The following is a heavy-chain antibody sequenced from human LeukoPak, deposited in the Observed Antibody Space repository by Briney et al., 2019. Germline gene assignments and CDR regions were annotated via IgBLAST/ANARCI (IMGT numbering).Heavy chain of an antibody. CDR2: INHSGST. J-gene: IGHJ4*02. D-gene: IGHD3-10*01. Sequence: SETPSLTCAVYGGSFSGYYWSWIRQPPGKGLEWIGEINHSGSTNYNPSLKSRVIISVDTSKNQFSLKLSSVTAADTAVYYCAREDYYGTNFDYWGQGTLVTVSS. CDR3: AREDYYGTNFDY. V-gene: IGHV4-34*01. CDR1: GGSFSGYY.